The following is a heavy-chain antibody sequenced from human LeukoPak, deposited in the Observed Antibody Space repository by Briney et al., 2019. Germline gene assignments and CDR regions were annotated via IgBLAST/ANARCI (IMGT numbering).Heavy chain of an antibody. D-gene: IGHD2-2*01. V-gene: IGHV4-31*03. CDR2: IYYSGST. Sequence: PSETLSLTCTVSGGSISSGGYYWSWIRQHPGKGLEWIGYIYYSGSTYYNPSLKSRVTISVDTSKNQFSLKLSSVTAADTAVYYCARDGCSSTSCYEYNWFDPWGQGTLVTVSS. J-gene: IGHJ5*02. CDR3: ARDGCSSTSCYEYNWFDP. CDR1: GGSISSGGYY.